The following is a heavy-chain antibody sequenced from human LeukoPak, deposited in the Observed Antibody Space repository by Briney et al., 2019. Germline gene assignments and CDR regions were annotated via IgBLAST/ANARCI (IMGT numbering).Heavy chain of an antibody. D-gene: IGHD3-16*02. CDR1: GGSISSSSYY. CDR3: ARHIGPTRLMITFGGVIAPGYFDY. V-gene: IGHV4-39*01. CDR2: IYYSGST. Sequence: PSETLSLTCTVSGGSISSSSYYWGWIRQPPGKGLEWIGSIYYSGSTYYNPSLKSRVTISVDTSKNQFSLKLSSVTAADTAVYYCARHIGPTRLMITFGGVIAPGYFDYWGQGTLVTVSS. J-gene: IGHJ4*02.